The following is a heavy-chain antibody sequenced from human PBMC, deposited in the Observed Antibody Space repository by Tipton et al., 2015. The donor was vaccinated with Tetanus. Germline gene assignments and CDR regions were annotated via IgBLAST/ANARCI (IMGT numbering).Heavy chain of an antibody. D-gene: IGHD3-10*01. CDR1: GFTFSGYA. J-gene: IGHJ4*02. CDR2: ISHSGGST. V-gene: IGHV3-23*01. Sequence: SLRLSCAASGFTFSGYAMNWVRQAPGKGLEWVSAISHSGGSTYYADSVKGRFTVSRDNSKNTLYLQMTSLRAEDTAVYHCAKMYGSGTYNNLVDYWDPGTLVTVSS. CDR3: AKMYGSGTYNNLVDY.